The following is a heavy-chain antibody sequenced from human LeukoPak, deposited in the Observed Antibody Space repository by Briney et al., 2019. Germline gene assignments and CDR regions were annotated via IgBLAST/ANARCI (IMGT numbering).Heavy chain of an antibody. D-gene: IGHD3-3*01. Sequence: GGSLRLSCAASGFTFSSYAMSWVRQAPGKGLEWVSAISGYGGSTYYADSVKGRFTISRDNSKNTLYLQMNSLRAEDTAVYYCAKDNYDFWSGYYPPSFDSWGQEPLVTVSS. CDR3: AKDNYDFWSGYYPPSFDS. V-gene: IGHV3-23*01. J-gene: IGHJ4*02. CDR2: ISGYGGST. CDR1: GFTFSSYA.